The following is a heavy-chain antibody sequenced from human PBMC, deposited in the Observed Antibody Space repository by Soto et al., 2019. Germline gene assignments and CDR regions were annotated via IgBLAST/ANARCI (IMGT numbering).Heavy chain of an antibody. D-gene: IGHD2-21*02. J-gene: IGHJ5*02. Sequence: SETLSLTCTVSGASIKSTDYYWSWIRQAPGKGLEWIGYVYYTGSTYYNPSLMSRLTISVDTSKNQFSLKLTSVTAAETAVYYCVRTAREGAVAPHWFDRWGQGTQVTVSS. CDR1: GASIKSTDYY. CDR3: VRTAREGAVAPHWFDR. CDR2: VYYTGST. V-gene: IGHV4-30-4*01.